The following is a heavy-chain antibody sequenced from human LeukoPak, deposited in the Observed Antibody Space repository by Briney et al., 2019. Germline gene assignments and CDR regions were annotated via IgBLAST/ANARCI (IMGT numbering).Heavy chain of an antibody. J-gene: IGHJ3*02. V-gene: IGHV3-74*01. CDR2: INSDGSST. Sequence: TGGSLRLSCAASGFTFSSYWMHWVRQAPGKGLVWVSRINSDGSSTSYADPVKGRFTISSDNAKNTLYLQMNNLRADYTAVYYCAGRAASKDAFDIWGQGTMVTVSS. D-gene: IGHD6-25*01. CDR1: GFTFSSYW. CDR3: AGRAASKDAFDI.